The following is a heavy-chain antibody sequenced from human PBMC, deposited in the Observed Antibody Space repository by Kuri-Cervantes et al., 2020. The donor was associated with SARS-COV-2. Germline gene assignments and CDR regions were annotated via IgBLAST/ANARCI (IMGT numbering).Heavy chain of an antibody. CDR1: GFTFSSYG. V-gene: IGHV3-7*01. Sequence: GESLKISCAASGFTFSSYGMHWVRQAPGKGLEWVANINQDGSARYCGESVQGRFTISRDNAKNSLYLQMNSLRGEDTALYYCVRALGAAEADFWGRGTLVTVSS. CDR2: INQDGSAR. J-gene: IGHJ4*02. D-gene: IGHD1-26*01. CDR3: VRALGAAEADF.